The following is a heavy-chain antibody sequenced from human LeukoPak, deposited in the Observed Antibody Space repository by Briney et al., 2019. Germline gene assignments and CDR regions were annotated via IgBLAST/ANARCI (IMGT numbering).Heavy chain of an antibody. D-gene: IGHD1-26*01. J-gene: IGHJ3*02. V-gene: IGHV3-23*01. Sequence: PGGSLRLSCAASGFTFSSYAMSWVRQAPGKGLEWVSAISGSGGSTYYADSVKGRFTISRDNSKNTLYLQMNSLRAEDTAVYYCARGKRGYSGSRPGDAFDIWGQGTMVTVSS. CDR3: ARGKRGYSGSRPGDAFDI. CDR1: GFTFSSYA. CDR2: ISGSGGST.